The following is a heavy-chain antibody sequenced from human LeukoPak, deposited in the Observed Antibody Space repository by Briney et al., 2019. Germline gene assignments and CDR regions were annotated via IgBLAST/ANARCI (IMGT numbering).Heavy chain of an antibody. Sequence: ASVKVSCKASGGTFSSYAISWVRQAPGQGLEWMGGIIPIFGTANYAQKFQGRVTITADESTSTAYMELSSLGSEDTAVYYCAVVAATPPWFDPWGQGTLVTVSS. CDR3: AVVAATPPWFDP. CDR1: GGTFSSYA. D-gene: IGHD2-15*01. J-gene: IGHJ5*02. CDR2: IIPIFGTA. V-gene: IGHV1-69*13.